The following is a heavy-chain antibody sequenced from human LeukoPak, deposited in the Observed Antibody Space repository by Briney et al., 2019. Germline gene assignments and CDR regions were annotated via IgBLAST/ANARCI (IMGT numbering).Heavy chain of an antibody. CDR3: ARDSKERGSDY. J-gene: IGHJ4*02. CDR2: IWYDGSNK. Sequence: GRSLRLSCAASGFTFSSYGMHWVRQAPGKGLEWVAVIWYDGSNKYYADSVKGRFTISRDNSKNTLYLQMISLRAEDTAVYYCARDSKERGSDYWGQGTLVTVSS. CDR1: GFTFSSYG. D-gene: IGHD2-15*01. V-gene: IGHV3-33*01.